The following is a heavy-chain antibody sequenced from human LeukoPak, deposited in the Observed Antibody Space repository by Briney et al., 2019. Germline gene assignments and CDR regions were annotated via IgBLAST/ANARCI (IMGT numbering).Heavy chain of an antibody. Sequence: ASVKVSCKASGGTFSSYAISWVRQAPGQGREWMGGIIPIFGTANYAQKFQGRVTITADKPTSTAYMELSSLRSEDTAVYYCARAGRWTTVVTPGYYYMDVWGKGTTVTVSS. CDR3: ARAGRWTTVVTPGYYYMDV. V-gene: IGHV1-69*06. CDR1: GGTFSSYA. D-gene: IGHD4-23*01. J-gene: IGHJ6*03. CDR2: IIPIFGTA.